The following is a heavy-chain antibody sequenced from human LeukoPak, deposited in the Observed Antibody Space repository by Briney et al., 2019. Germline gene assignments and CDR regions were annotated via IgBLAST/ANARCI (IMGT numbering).Heavy chain of an antibody. CDR2: TSPYNGHT. D-gene: IGHD3-10*01. CDR3: AREKFGVSFDS. V-gene: IGHV1-18*01. CDR1: GYTFTSYG. Sequence: ASVTVSCKVSGYTFTSYGISWVRQAPGQGLEWMGWTSPYNGHTNYAQPFQGRVTMTTDTSTNSGYMELRSLRPDDTAMYYCAREKFGVSFDSWGQGTLVTVSS. J-gene: IGHJ4*02.